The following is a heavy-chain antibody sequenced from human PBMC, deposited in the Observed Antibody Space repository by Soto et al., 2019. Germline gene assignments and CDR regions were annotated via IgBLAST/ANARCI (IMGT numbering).Heavy chain of an antibody. J-gene: IGHJ4*02. V-gene: IGHV3-23*01. CDR2: ISGSGGGT. D-gene: IGHD2-8*01. CDR3: TKHLSNGSPDY. Sequence: HPGGSLRLSCAASGFTFRSYAMSWVRQAPGKGLEWVSLISGSGGGTYYADSVKGRFTISRDNAKNTPYLQMNSLRAEDTAVFYCTKHLSNGSPDYWGQGTLVTSPQ. CDR1: GFTFRSYA.